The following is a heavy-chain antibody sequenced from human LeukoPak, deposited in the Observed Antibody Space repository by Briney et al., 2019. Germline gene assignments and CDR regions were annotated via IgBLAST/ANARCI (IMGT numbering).Heavy chain of an antibody. CDR2: ISRTNTR. J-gene: IGHJ4*02. CDR3: ARDLDDYNLRGFDY. V-gene: IGHV3-48*03. CDR1: GVTLSSYA. D-gene: IGHD5-24*01. Sequence: WGGLRLSCAAPGVTLSSYAMNWVRQAPGKGVGWISYISRTNTRYYADSVKGRFTISRDNAKNSLYLQVNSLRAEDTALYYCARDLDDYNLRGFDYWGQGTLVTVSS.